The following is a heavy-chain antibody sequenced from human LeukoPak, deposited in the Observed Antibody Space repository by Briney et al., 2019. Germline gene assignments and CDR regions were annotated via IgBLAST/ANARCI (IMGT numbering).Heavy chain of an antibody. CDR1: GFTFSSYA. J-gene: IGHJ6*03. V-gene: IGHV3-23*01. Sequence: GGSLRLSCAASGFTFSSYAMSWVRQAPGKGLEWVSAISGSGGSTYHADSVKGRFTISRDNSKNTVYLQMNNLRPEDTAVFYCARGQGYESYYYMDVWGKGTTVSVSS. D-gene: IGHD2-2*01. CDR3: ARGQGYESYYYMDV. CDR2: ISGSGGST.